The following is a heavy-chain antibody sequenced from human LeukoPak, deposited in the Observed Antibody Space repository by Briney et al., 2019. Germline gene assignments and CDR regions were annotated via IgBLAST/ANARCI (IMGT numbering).Heavy chain of an antibody. CDR1: GFTFSSHV. V-gene: IGHV3-33*01. D-gene: IGHD2-2*01. CDR2: IWYDGSNT. CDR3: ARETVVPAASWFDP. Sequence: PGEALILACAASGFTFSSHVSQSGPQAPGKGLERVAVIWYDGSNTYYADSVKGRFTISRDNSKNTLYLQMNSLRAEDRAVYYCARETVVPAASWFDPWGQGTLVTVSS. J-gene: IGHJ5*02.